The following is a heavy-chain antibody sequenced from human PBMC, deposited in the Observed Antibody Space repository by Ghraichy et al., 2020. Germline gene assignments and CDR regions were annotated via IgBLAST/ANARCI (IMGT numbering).Heavy chain of an antibody. J-gene: IGHJ6*02. CDR2: ISSSSSYI. Sequence: GGSLRLSCAASGFTFSSYSMNWVRQAPGKGLEWVSSISSSSSYIYYADSVKGRFTISRDNAKNSLYLQMNSLRAEDTAVYYCARDGYSSSWYRPYYYYGMDVWGQGTTVTVS. CDR3: ARDGYSSSWYRPYYYYGMDV. CDR1: GFTFSSYS. V-gene: IGHV3-21*01. D-gene: IGHD6-13*01.